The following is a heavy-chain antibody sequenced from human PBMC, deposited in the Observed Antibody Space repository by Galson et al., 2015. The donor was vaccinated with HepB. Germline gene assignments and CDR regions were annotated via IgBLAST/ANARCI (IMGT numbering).Heavy chain of an antibody. D-gene: IGHD2-2*01. CDR2: ITADTGNT. CDR3: ARDCSDTSCFP. Sequence: SVKVSCKASGYTFTSYRLTWLRQAPGQGLEWMGWITADTGNTNYAQNLRGRVTMTTDTSTSTAYMELRSLRSDDTAVYYCARDCSDTSCFPWGQGTLVTVSS. J-gene: IGHJ5*02. V-gene: IGHV1-18*01. CDR1: GYTFTSYR.